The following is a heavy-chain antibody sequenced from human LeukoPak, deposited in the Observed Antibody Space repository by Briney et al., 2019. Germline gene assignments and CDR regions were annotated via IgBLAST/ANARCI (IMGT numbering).Heavy chain of an antibody. CDR1: GFTFSSYW. V-gene: IGHV3-7*01. J-gene: IGHJ4*02. CDR3: ARVGGAYYGSGSYYSAY. Sequence: PGGSLRLSCAASGFTFSSYWMTWVRQAPGKGLEWVANIKQDGSEKYYVDSVKGRFTISRDNAKSSLYLQMNSPRAEDTAVYYCARVGGAYYGSGSYYSAYWGQGTLVTVSS. CDR2: IKQDGSEK. D-gene: IGHD3-10*01.